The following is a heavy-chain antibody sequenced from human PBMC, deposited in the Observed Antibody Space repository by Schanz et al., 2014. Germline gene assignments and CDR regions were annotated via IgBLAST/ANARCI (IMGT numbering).Heavy chain of an antibody. J-gene: IGHJ4*02. CDR3: GKFPGATGTTSHFDY. CDR2: ISDSGDLT. Sequence: EVQLLESGGGLVQPGGSLRLSCAASRFTFSSYAMSWVRQAPGKGLEWVSAISDSGDLTYYADSVKGRFTISRDNAKYALYVQMNSLRAEDTAVYYGGKFPGATGTTSHFDYWGQGTLVTVAS. CDR1: RFTFSSYA. V-gene: IGHV3-23*01. D-gene: IGHD1-1*01.